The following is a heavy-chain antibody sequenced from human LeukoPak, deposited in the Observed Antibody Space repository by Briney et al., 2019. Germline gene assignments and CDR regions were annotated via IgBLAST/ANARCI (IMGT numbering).Heavy chain of an antibody. Sequence: PSETLSLTCAVYGGSFSGYYWSWIRQPPGKGLEWIGEINHSGSTNYNPSLKSRVTISVDTSKNQFPLKLSSVTAADTAVYYCARQKKIVLVVYAIGYYFDYWGQGTLVTVSS. CDR1: GGSFSGYY. CDR3: ARQKKIVLVVYAIGYYFDY. D-gene: IGHD2-8*02. V-gene: IGHV4-34*01. CDR2: INHSGST. J-gene: IGHJ4*02.